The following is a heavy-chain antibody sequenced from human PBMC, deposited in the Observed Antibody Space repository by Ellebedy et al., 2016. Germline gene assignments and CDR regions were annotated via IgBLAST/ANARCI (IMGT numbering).Heavy chain of an antibody. V-gene: IGHV1-18*01. CDR3: ARDPGYCSGGSCYSIDY. CDR2: ISAYNGNT. CDR1: GYTFTSYG. D-gene: IGHD2-15*01. J-gene: IGHJ4*02. Sequence: ASVKVSCKASGYTFTSYGISWVRQAPGQGLEWMGWISAYNGNTNYAQKLQGRVTMTTDTSTSTAYMELRSLRSDDTAVYYCARDPGYCSGGSCYSIDYWGQGTLVTVSS.